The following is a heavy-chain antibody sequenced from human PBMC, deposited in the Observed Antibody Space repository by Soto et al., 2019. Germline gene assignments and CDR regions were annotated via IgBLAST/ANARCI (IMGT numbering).Heavy chain of an antibody. CDR2: ISAFNGKT. J-gene: IGHJ4*01. CDR1: GYTFNIYG. V-gene: IGHV1-18*01. D-gene: IGHD3-22*01. Sequence: QFQLVQSGAEVKKPGASVKVSCNASGYTFNIYGINWVRQAPGQGLEWMGWISAFNGKTNYAQNVQCRVTMTTDTSTSTAYVELRSLRSDDTAVYYCARDRVPKSSGFFPFDYWGHGTLVTVSS. CDR3: ARDRVPKSSGFFPFDY.